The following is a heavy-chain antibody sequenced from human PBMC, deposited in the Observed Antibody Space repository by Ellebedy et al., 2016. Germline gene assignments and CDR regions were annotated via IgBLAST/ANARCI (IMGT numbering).Heavy chain of an antibody. Sequence: SGPTLVXPTETLMLTCTFSGFSLITSGVAVGWIRQPPGKALEWLALIYWNDDKRYSPSLKSRLAITKDTSKNQVVLTMTNMDPVDTATYYCAHRAGGYSWNYGDYWGQGTLVTVSS. J-gene: IGHJ4*02. CDR3: AHRAGGYSWNYGDY. CDR1: GFSLITSGVA. V-gene: IGHV2-5*01. D-gene: IGHD1-7*01. CDR2: IYWNDDK.